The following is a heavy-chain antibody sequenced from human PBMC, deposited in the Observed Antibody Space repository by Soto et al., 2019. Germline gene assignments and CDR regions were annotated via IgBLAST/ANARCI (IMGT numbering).Heavy chain of an antibody. CDR2: IYYSGSS. J-gene: IGHJ3*02. CDR3: AKYTTVVTPREAFEI. CDR1: GGSISSGGYY. D-gene: IGHD4-17*01. V-gene: IGHV4-31*03. Sequence: QVQLQESGPGLVKPSQTLSLTCTVSGGSISSGGYYWSWIRHHPGKGLEWIGYIYYSGSSYYNPSLKSRLTISVDTSKNQFSLKLNSVTAADTAVYYCAKYTTVVTPREAFEIRGQGTMVTVSS.